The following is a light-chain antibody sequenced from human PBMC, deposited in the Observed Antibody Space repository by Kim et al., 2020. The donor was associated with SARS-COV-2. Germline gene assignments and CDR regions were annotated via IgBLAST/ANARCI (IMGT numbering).Light chain of an antibody. Sequence: GGTVTLTCGSNTGTLTSGHFPYWFQQKPGQAPRALIYNTDYRYSWTPARFSGSLLGGKAALTLSDAQAKDEADYYCLLSYGDTRKIFGGGTQLTVL. CDR3: LLSYGDTRKI. CDR2: NTD. CDR1: TGTLTSGHF. J-gene: IGLJ2*01. V-gene: IGLV7-46*01.